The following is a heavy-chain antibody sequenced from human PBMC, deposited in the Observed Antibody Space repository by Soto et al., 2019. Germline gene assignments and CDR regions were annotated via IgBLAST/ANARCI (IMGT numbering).Heavy chain of an antibody. J-gene: IGHJ4*02. CDR2: INHSGST. V-gene: IGHV4-34*01. D-gene: IGHD3-22*01. CDR1: GGSLSGYY. Sequence: QVQLQQWGAGLLKPSETLSLTCAVYGGSLSGYYWRWIRQPPGKGLEWIGEINHSGSTNYNPSLKSRVTISVDTSKNQFSLKLNSVTAADTAVYYCARGHYYDSSGYYYGPSYFDYWGQGTLVTVSS. CDR3: ARGHYYDSSGYYYGPSYFDY.